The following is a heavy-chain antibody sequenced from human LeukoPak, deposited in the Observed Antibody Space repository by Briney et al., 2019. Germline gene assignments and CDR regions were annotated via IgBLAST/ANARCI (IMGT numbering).Heavy chain of an antibody. V-gene: IGHV3-33*08. J-gene: IGHJ4*02. Sequence: GGSLRLSCAASGFTFSSYAMHWVRQAPGKGLEWVAVIWYDGSNKYYADSVKGRFTFSRDNSKNTLSLQMDSLRAEDTALYYCARDQYDTWSRRGDFDSWGQGTLVIVSS. CDR2: IWYDGSNK. CDR3: ARDQYDTWSRRGDFDS. D-gene: IGHD3-3*01. CDR1: GFTFSSYA.